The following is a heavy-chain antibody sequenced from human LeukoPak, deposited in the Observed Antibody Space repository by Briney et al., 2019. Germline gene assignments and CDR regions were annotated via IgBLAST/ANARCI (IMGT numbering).Heavy chain of an antibody. Sequence: PGGSLRLSCAASGFTFSSYSMNWVRQAPGKGLEWVSYISSSSSTIYYADSVKGRFTISRDNAKNSLYLQMNSLRDEDTAVYYCARGQRYFDWLSEPFDYWGQGTLVTVSS. J-gene: IGHJ4*02. V-gene: IGHV3-48*02. D-gene: IGHD3-9*01. CDR1: GFTFSSYS. CDR2: ISSSSSTI. CDR3: ARGQRYFDWLSEPFDY.